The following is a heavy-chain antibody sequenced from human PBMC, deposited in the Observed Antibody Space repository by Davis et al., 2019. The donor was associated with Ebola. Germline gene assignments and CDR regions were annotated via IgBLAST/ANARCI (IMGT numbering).Heavy chain of an antibody. CDR3: ARAEATYYDILTGHTPIDY. CDR2: IYYTGST. V-gene: IGHV4-39*01. Sequence: MPSETLSLTCTVSGGSIISSSSYWGWIRQPPRKGLEWIGSIYYTGSTNYNPSLKSRVTISVDTSKNQFSLKLSSVTAADTAVYYCARAEATYYDILTGHTPIDYWGQGTLVTVSS. D-gene: IGHD3-9*01. J-gene: IGHJ4*02. CDR1: GGSIISSSSY.